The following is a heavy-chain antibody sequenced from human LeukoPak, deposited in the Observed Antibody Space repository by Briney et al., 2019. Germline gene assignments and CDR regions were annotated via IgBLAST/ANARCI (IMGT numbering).Heavy chain of an antibody. Sequence: ASVKISCKASGYSFTAYAIHWVRQAPGQVLERMCRINHKRRGTNYAQKFQGSVTMTTDTSISTGYMELSARTSDHTAVYYCGKGNLSFDPWAQGTLVIVSS. CDR3: GKGNLSFDP. V-gene: IGHV1-2*02. CDR2: INHKRRGT. J-gene: IGHJ5*02. CDR1: GYSFTAYA.